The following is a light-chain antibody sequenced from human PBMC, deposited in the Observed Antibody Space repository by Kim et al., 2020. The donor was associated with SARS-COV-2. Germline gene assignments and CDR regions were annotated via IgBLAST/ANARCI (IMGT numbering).Light chain of an antibody. V-gene: IGLV1-44*01. CDR2: SNN. J-gene: IGLJ2*01. CDR1: SSNIGSNT. CDR3: AAWDDSLNGDVV. Sequence: QSVLTQPPSASGTPGQRVTISCSGSSSNIGSNTVNWYQQLPGTAPKLLIYSNNQRPSGVPDRFSDSKSGTSASLAISGLQSEDEADYYCAAWDDSLNGDVVFGGGTQLTVL.